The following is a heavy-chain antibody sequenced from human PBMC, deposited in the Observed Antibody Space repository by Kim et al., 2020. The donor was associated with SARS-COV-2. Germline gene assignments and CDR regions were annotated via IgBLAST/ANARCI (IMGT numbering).Heavy chain of an antibody. J-gene: IGHJ6*02. CDR3: ASMTAYYYGMDV. D-gene: IGHD2-21*02. Sequence: YSNPSLTSRVPISVDTSKTQFSLKLSSVTAADTAVYYCASMTAYYYGMDVWGQGTTVTVSS. V-gene: IGHV4-30-2*05.